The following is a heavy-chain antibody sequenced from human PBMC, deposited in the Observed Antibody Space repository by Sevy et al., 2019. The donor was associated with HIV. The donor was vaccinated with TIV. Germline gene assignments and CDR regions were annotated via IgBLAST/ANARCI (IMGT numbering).Heavy chain of an antibody. CDR3: ASVYYDFWSGYYPPLD. Sequence: SETLSLTCAVYGGSFSGYYWSWIRQPPGKGLEWIGQINHSGSTNYNPSLKSRVTISLDTCRNHFSLKLSSVTAADTAVYYCASVYYDFWSGYYPPLDWAQGTLVTVSS. V-gene: IGHV4-34*01. J-gene: IGHJ4*02. CDR2: INHSGST. CDR1: GGSFSGYY. D-gene: IGHD3-3*01.